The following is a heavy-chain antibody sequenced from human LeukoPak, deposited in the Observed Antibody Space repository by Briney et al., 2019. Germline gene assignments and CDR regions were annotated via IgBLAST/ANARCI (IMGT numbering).Heavy chain of an antibody. CDR3: ARGQKDNGVSSSWYYYGMDV. D-gene: IGHD6-13*01. Sequence: ASVKVSCKTSGYTFTNYGMHWVRQAPGQRLEWMGWINGGNGNAKYSQNFQGRVTIIRDTSASTAYMELSSLRSEDTAVYYCARGQKDNGVSSSWYYYGMDVWGQGTTVTVSS. CDR2: INGGNGNA. CDR1: GYTFTNYG. J-gene: IGHJ6*02. V-gene: IGHV1-3*01.